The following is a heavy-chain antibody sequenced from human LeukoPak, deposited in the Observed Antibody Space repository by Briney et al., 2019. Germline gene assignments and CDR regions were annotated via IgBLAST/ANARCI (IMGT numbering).Heavy chain of an antibody. D-gene: IGHD2-8*02. J-gene: IGHJ4*02. Sequence: PGGPLRLSCASPGFTLSDYWKTWVRQAPGKVLERVAKKKPDGSENYYVASVRGRITISRYNSKNSLYLQMNRLRVEDTAVYYCASYLCWWCDLGYWGQGTLVTVSS. V-gene: IGHV3-7*01. CDR2: KKPDGSEN. CDR1: GFTLSDYW. CDR3: ASYLCWWCDLGY.